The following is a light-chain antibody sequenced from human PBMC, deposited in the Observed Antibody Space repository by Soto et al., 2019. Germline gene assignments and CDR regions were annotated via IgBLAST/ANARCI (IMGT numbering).Light chain of an antibody. CDR1: QSVSSSY. CDR3: QQYGSSPYT. V-gene: IGKV3-20*01. CDR2: GAS. J-gene: IGKJ2*01. Sequence: EIVLTQSTGTLSLSPGERATLSCRASQSVSSSYLAWYQQKPGQAPRLLIYGASNSATGIPDRFSGSGSGTEFTLTISRLEPEDVAIYYCQQYGSSPYTFGQGTKLEIK.